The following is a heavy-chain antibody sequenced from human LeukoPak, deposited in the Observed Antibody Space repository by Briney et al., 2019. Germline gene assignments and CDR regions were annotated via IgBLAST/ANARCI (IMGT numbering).Heavy chain of an antibody. CDR1: GGTFSSYA. J-gene: IGHJ4*02. D-gene: IGHD3-10*01. Sequence: ASVKVSCTASGGTFSSYAISWVRQAPGQGLEWMGGIIPIFGTANYAQKFQGRVTITADESTSTAYMELSSLRSEDTAVYYCARDYGSGTLFDYWGQGTLVTVSS. CDR2: IIPIFGTA. V-gene: IGHV1-69*01. CDR3: ARDYGSGTLFDY.